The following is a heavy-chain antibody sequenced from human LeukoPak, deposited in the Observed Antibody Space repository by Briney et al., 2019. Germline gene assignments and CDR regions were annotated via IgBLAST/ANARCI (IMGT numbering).Heavy chain of an antibody. CDR3: ARDETYYYDSSGYSRGAFDI. Sequence: GALVKVSCKASGGTFSSYAISWVRQAPGQGLEWMGGIIPIFGTANYAQKFQGRVTITTDESTSTAYMELSSLRSEDTAVYYCARDETYYYDSSGYSRGAFDIWGQGTMVTVSS. V-gene: IGHV1-69*05. CDR2: IIPIFGTA. CDR1: GGTFSSYA. J-gene: IGHJ3*02. D-gene: IGHD3-22*01.